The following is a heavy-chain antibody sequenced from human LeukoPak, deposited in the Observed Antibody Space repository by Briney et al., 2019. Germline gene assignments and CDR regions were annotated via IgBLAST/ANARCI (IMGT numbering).Heavy chain of an antibody. D-gene: IGHD6-13*01. J-gene: IGHJ4*02. CDR3: ARVVRYSSSRFSLDY. CDR1: GFTFSDYY. Sequence: PGGSLRLSCAASGFTFSDYYMNWIRQAPGKGLEWVSYISSSGITIYYADSVKGRFTISRDNAKNSLYLQMNSLRAEDTAVYYCARVVRYSSSRFSLDYWGQGTLVTVSS. V-gene: IGHV3-11*04. CDR2: ISSSGITI.